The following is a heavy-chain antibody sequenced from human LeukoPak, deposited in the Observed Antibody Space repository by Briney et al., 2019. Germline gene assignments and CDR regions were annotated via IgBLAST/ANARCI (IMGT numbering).Heavy chain of an antibody. CDR2: ISGSGGST. J-gene: IGHJ4*02. CDR3: ARNTNFGYCTNGVCLGAPFDY. CDR1: GFTFSSYA. Sequence: PGGSLRLSCAASGFTFSSYAMSWVRQAPGRGLEWVSAISGSGGSTYYADSVKGRFTISRDNSKNTLYLQMNSLRAEDTAVYYCARNTNFGYCTNGVCLGAPFDYWGQGTLVTVSS. V-gene: IGHV3-23*01. D-gene: IGHD2-8*01.